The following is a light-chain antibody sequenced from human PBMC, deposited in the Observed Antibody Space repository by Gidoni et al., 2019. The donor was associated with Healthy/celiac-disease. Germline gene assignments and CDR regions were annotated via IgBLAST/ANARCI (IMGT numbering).Light chain of an antibody. Sequence: EIVMTQSPATLSVSPGERATLSCRASQRVSSNLAWYQQKPGQAPRPLIYDASTRATGIPARFSGSGSGTEFTLTISSLQSEDFAVYYCQQYNNWPPYTFGQGTKLEIK. CDR2: DAS. J-gene: IGKJ2*01. V-gene: IGKV3-15*01. CDR3: QQYNNWPPYT. CDR1: QRVSSN.